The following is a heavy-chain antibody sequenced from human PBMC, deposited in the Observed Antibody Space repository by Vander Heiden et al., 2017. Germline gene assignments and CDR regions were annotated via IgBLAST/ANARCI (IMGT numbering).Heavy chain of an antibody. CDR2: ISGGGTTT. J-gene: IGHJ5*02. CDR1: GFTFSSYA. CDR3: AKGLTGSSWYGGWFDP. V-gene: IGHV3-23*01. D-gene: IGHD6-13*01. Sequence: EMQLLESGGGLVQPGGSLRVSCAASGFTFSSYAMNWVRQAPGKGLEWVSFISGGGTTTYYADSVRGRFTISRDNSKNTLYLQMNSLRAEDTALYYCAKGLTGSSWYGGWFDPWGQGVLVTVSS.